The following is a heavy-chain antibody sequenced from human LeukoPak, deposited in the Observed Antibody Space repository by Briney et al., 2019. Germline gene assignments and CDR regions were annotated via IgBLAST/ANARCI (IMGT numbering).Heavy chain of an antibody. CDR1: GGSFSGYY. J-gene: IGHJ4*02. CDR2: INHSGST. CDR3: ARFITIFGVVIKTFDY. Sequence: SETLSLTCAVYGGSFSGYYWSWIRQPPGKGLEWIGEINHSGSTNYNPSLKSRVTISVDTSKNQFSLKLSSVTAADTAVYYCARFITIFGVVIKTFDYWRQGTLVTVSS. V-gene: IGHV4-34*01. D-gene: IGHD3-3*01.